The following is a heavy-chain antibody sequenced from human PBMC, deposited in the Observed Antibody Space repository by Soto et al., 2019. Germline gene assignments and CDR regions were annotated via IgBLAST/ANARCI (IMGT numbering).Heavy chain of an antibody. CDR2: IYWDDDK. Sequence: QITLKESGPTLVKPTQTLTLTCTFSAFSLSTGGVGVGWIRQPPGKALAWIALIYWDDDKRYSPSLRSRLTITKDTSKNQVVRTLTNMDPVDTATYYCIQSRCGGDCLQSYASYYYYGMDVWGQGTTVTVSS. V-gene: IGHV2-5*02. CDR3: IQSRCGGDCLQSYASYYYYGMDV. J-gene: IGHJ6*02. D-gene: IGHD2-21*02. CDR1: AFSLSTGGVG.